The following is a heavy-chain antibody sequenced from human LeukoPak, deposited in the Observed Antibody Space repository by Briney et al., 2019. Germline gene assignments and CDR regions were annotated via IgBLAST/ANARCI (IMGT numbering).Heavy chain of an antibody. J-gene: IGHJ4*02. CDR3: AKDRPNYYDSSGHYYRRNGDY. D-gene: IGHD3-22*01. Sequence: TGGSLRLSCAASGFTFSIYAMSWVRQAPGRGLEWVSSISGNGAGTFYADSVKGRFTISRDNSKNTLFLKMNSLRAEDSAIYYCAKDRPNYYDSSGHYYRRNGDYWGQGTLVTVSS. CDR2: ISGNGAGT. CDR1: GFTFSIYA. V-gene: IGHV3-23*01.